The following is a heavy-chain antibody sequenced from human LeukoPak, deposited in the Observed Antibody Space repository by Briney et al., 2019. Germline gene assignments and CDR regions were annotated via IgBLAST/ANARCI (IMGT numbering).Heavy chain of an antibody. V-gene: IGHV3-23*01. D-gene: IGHD3-16*01. CDR3: VRGISAPDC. J-gene: IGHJ4*02. CDR2: ITTSGDT. CDR1: GFTFSNYA. Sequence: GGSLRLSCAASGFTFSNYAMSWVRQAPEKGLEWVSSITTSGDTYYADSVKGRFTISRDNNKNTVFLQLNSLRAADTALYYCVRGISAPDCWGQGALVTVS.